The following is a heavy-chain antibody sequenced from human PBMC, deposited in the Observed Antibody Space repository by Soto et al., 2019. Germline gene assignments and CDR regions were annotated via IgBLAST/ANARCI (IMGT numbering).Heavy chain of an antibody. CDR1: GYTFTSYG. V-gene: IGHV1-18*01. Sequence: QVQLVQSGPEVKKPGASVKVSCKASGYTFTSYGITWVRQAPGQGLEGMGWTGAYNGYTKYAQKYQGRVTMTTNTSQSTAYMELRSLRSDDTAMCYRARAISGWFDPWGQRTLVTVSS. CDR2: TGAYNGYT. J-gene: IGHJ5*02. CDR3: ARAISGWFDP.